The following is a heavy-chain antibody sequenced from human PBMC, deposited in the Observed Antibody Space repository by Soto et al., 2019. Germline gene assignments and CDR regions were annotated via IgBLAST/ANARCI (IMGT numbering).Heavy chain of an antibody. CDR2: ISDRPTGHT. CDR1: GFTFSHYT. CDR3: TTRMNAPFDG. V-gene: IGHV3-23*01. J-gene: IGHJ4*02. Sequence: VGSLRLFCVASGFTFSHYTLNWVRRAPGKGLEWVSTISDRPTGHTHYAESVRGRFTISRDDSRDTVFLQMDSLRAEDTAVYSFTTRMNAPFDGWGQGGRVTVSS. D-gene: IGHD2-2*01.